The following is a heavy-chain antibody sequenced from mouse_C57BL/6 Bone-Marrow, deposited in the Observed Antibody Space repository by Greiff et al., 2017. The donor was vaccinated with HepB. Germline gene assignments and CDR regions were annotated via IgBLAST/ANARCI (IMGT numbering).Heavy chain of an antibody. Sequence: VQLQQPGAELVRPGTSVKLSCKASGYTFTSYWMHWVKQRPGQGLEWIGVIDPSDSYTNYNQKFKGKATLTVDASSSTAYMQLSSLTSEDSAVYYCAGDDYGAWFAYWGQGTLVTVSA. CDR3: AGDDYGAWFAY. V-gene: IGHV1-59*01. CDR2: IDPSDSYT. D-gene: IGHD2-4*01. CDR1: GYTFTSYW. J-gene: IGHJ3*01.